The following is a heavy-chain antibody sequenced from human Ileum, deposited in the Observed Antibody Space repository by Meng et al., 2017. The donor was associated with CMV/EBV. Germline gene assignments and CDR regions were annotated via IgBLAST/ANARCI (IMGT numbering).Heavy chain of an antibody. Sequence: ASVKVSCKVSGYTLTELSMHWVRQAPGKGLEWMGGFDHEDGETIYAQKFKGRVTMTEDTSTDTAYMELSSLRSEDTAVYYCATWAGDIVVVPAAQGYYYGMDVWGQGTTVTVSS. CDR2: FDHEDGET. CDR3: ATWAGDIVVVPAAQGYYYGMDV. J-gene: IGHJ6*02. V-gene: IGHV1-24*01. D-gene: IGHD2-2*01. CDR1: GYTLTELS.